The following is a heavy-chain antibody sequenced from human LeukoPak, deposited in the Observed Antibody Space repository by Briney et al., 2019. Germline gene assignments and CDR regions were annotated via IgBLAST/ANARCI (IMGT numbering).Heavy chain of an antibody. CDR1: GGSVSSGTYY. V-gene: IGHV4-61*01. CDR2: FYNSGSA. CDR3: ARDYRGSYPNWFDP. Sequence: SETLSLTCTVSGGSVSSGTYYWTWIRQSPGTGLEWIGCFYNSGSANYNPSLKSRVTISVDTSKNQFSLKLSSVTAADTAVYYCARDYRGSYPNWFDPWGQGTLVTVSS. J-gene: IGHJ5*02. D-gene: IGHD1-26*01.